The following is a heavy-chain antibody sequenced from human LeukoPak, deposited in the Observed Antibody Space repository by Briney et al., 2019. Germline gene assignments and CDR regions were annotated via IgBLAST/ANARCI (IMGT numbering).Heavy chain of an antibody. Sequence: SETLSLTCAVYGGSFSGYYWSWIRQPPGKGLEWIGEINHSGSTNYNPSLKSRVTISVDTSKNQFSLKLSSVTAADTAVYYCARGNKYSSGSIVYWGQGTLVTVSS. CDR3: ARGNKYSSGSIVY. J-gene: IGHJ4*02. CDR2: INHSGST. CDR1: GGSFSGYY. V-gene: IGHV4-34*01. D-gene: IGHD6-19*01.